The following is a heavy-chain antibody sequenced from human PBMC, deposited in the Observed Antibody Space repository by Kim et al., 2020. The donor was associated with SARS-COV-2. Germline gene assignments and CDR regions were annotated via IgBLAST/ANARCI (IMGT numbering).Heavy chain of an antibody. J-gene: IGHJ5*02. D-gene: IGHD3-3*01. CDR2: ISAYNGNT. V-gene: IGHV1-18*01. CDR1: GYTFTSYG. Sequence: ASVKVSCKASGYTFTSYGISWVRQAPGQGLEWMGWISAYNGNTNYAQKLQGRVTMTTDTSTSTAYMELRSLRSDDTAVYYCARVEAIFGVVIDWFDPWGQGTLVTVSS. CDR3: ARVEAIFGVVIDWFDP.